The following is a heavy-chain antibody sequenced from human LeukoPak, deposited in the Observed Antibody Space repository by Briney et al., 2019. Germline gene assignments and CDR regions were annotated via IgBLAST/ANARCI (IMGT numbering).Heavy chain of an antibody. V-gene: IGHV1-18*01. Sequence: GASVKVSCKASGYTFTSYGISWVRQAPGQGLEWMGWISAYNGNTNYAQKLQGRVTITRNTSISTAYMELSSLRSEDTAVYYCARKGVVVVPAAMYDYYYYYMDVWGKGTTVTVSS. CDR3: ARKGVVVVPAAMYDYYYYYMDV. J-gene: IGHJ6*03. D-gene: IGHD2-2*01. CDR2: ISAYNGNT. CDR1: GYTFTSYG.